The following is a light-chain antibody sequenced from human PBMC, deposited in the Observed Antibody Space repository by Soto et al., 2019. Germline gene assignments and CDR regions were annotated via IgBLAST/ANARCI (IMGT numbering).Light chain of an antibody. CDR3: HQYGSSVLT. V-gene: IGKV3-20*01. CDR1: QSFSSSS. CDR2: GAS. J-gene: IGKJ4*01. Sequence: EIVLTQSPGTLSLSPGERATLSCRASQSFSSSSLAWYQQKPGQAPRLLIYGASSRATGIPDRFSGSGSGTDFTLTIIRLEPEDCAVYYCHQYGSSVLTFGGGTKVEIK.